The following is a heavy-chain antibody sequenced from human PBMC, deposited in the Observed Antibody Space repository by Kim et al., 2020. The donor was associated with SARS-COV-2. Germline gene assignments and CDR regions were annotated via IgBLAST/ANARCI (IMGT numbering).Heavy chain of an antibody. Sequence: GGSLRLSCAASGFTFSSYAMSWVRQAPGKGLEWVSAISGSGGSTYYADSVKGRFTISRDNSKNTLYLQMNSLRAEDTAVYYCANEIVVAAAASRCLVYWGDGTLVTVSS. D-gene: IGHD2-15*01. CDR1: GFTFSSYA. CDR3: ANEIVVAAAASRCLVY. J-gene: IGHJ4*01. CDR2: ISGSGGST. V-gene: IGHV3-23*01.